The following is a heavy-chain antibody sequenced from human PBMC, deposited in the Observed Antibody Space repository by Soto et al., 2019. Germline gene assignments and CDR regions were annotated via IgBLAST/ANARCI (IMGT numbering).Heavy chain of an antibody. D-gene: IGHD6-13*01. CDR1: GGSISSGGYY. J-gene: IGHJ6*02. Sequence: PSETLSLTCTVSGGSISSGGYYWSWIRQHPGKGLEWIGYIYYSGSTYYNPSLKSRVTISVDTSKNQFSLKLSSVTAADTAVYYCARDRRIAAAATYYYYGMDVRGQGTTVTVSS. CDR2: IYYSGST. V-gene: IGHV4-31*03. CDR3: ARDRRIAAAATYYYYGMDV.